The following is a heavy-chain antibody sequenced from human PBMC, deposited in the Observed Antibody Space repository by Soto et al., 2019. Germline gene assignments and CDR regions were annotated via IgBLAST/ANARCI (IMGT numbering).Heavy chain of an antibody. J-gene: IGHJ4*02. CDR3: ARVGDSGYYWYFDY. CDR2: VFSSGTT. V-gene: IGHV4-4*07. D-gene: IGHD3-22*01. CDR1: GDSITSYY. Sequence: SETLSLTCTVSGDSITSYYWTWIRQATGKRLECIGRVFSSGTTNYNPSLKSRVTMSVDTSKNQLSLKLTSVTAADTAVYYCARVGDSGYYWYFDYWGQGALVTVSS.